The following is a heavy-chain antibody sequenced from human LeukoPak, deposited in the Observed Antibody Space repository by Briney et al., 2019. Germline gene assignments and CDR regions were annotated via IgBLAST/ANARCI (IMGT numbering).Heavy chain of an antibody. V-gene: IGHV3-33*01. CDR3: ARGREARFFDY. D-gene: IGHD1-26*01. J-gene: IGHJ4*02. CDR2: IWYDGSNK. CDR1: GFKFSNHG. Sequence: GGSLRLSCAASGFKFSNHGMHWVRQAPGKGLEWVAVIWYDGSNKYYADSVKGRFTISRDNFKNTLYLQMDSLRAEDTAVYYCARGREARFFDYWGQGTRVTVSS.